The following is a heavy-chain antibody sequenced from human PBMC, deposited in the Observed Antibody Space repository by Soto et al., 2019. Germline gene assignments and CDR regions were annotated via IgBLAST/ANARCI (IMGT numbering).Heavy chain of an antibody. CDR3: ARTDDYAFDY. CDR1: GYTFTSHY. Sequence: QVQLVQSGAEVKKPGASVKVSCKPSGYTFTSHYMHWVRQAPGQGLEWMGTVNPSGGSTTYSQKFQGRVTMTRDTSTSTVYMELSSLRSEDTAVYYCARTDDYAFDYWGQGTLVTVSS. V-gene: IGHV1-46*01. CDR2: VNPSGGST. J-gene: IGHJ4*02. D-gene: IGHD4-17*01.